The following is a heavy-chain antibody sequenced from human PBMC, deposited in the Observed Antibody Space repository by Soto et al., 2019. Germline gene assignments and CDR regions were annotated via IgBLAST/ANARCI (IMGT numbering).Heavy chain of an antibody. D-gene: IGHD3-9*01. Sequence: QVHLVQSGAEVKKPGSSVKVSCKASGVTFSRYTISWVRQAPGQGLEWMGRIIPDLAIASYAQKFQGRVSITADKSTTTAYMELSSLRSEDTAVYYCARDHILTGYRVDYWGQGALLTVSS. CDR2: IIPDLAIA. CDR3: ARDHILTGYRVDY. CDR1: GVTFSRYT. J-gene: IGHJ4*02. V-gene: IGHV1-69*08.